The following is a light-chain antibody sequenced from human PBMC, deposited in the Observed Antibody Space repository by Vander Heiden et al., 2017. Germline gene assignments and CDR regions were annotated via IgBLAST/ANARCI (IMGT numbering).Light chain of an antibody. CDR1: QSVSSSY. V-gene: IGKV3-20*01. J-gene: IGKJ2*01. CDR2: GAS. Sequence: EIVLPQSPATLSLSPGERATLSCRASQSVSSSYLAWYQQKPGQAPRLLIYGASSRDTGIPDRFSGSGSGTDFTLTISRLEPEDFAVYYCQQDGSSPLYTFGQGTKMEIK. CDR3: QQDGSSPLYT.